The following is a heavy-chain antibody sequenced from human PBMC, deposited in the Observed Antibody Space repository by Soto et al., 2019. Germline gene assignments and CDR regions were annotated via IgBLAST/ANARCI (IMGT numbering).Heavy chain of an antibody. V-gene: IGHV3-74*01. J-gene: IGHJ5*02. CDR2: INSDGSST. Sequence: GGSLRLSCVVSGFSFSSSWMHWVRQAPGKGLVWVSRINSDGSSTNYADSVKGRFTTSRDNAKNMLYLQMSSLRVEDTALYYCVRGGHGSGSYLGSSWGQGILVTVSS. CDR3: VRGGHGSGSYLGSS. CDR1: GFSFSSSW. D-gene: IGHD3-10*01.